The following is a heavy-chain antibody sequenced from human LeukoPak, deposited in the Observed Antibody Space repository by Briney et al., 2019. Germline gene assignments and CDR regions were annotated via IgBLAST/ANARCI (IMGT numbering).Heavy chain of an antibody. V-gene: IGHV3-33*01. CDR1: GFTFSSYG. Sequence: PGGSLRLSCAASGFTFSSYGMHWVRQAPGKGLEWVAVIWYDGSNKYYADSVKGRFTISRDNSKSTLYLQMNSLRAEDTAVYYCAREDSWSGYGGNSDCFDYWGQGTLVTVSS. D-gene: IGHD4-23*01. J-gene: IGHJ4*02. CDR3: AREDSWSGYGGNSDCFDY. CDR2: IWYDGSNK.